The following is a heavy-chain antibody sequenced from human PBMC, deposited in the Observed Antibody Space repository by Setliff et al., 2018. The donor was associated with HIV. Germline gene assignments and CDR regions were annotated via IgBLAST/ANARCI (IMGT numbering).Heavy chain of an antibody. CDR2: ISGSGDST. J-gene: IGHJ6*02. V-gene: IGHV3-23*01. Sequence: SLRLSCAPSGFTFGSYAMSWVRQAPGKGLEWVSVISGSGDSTFYADSLKGRFTISRDNSKNTLYLQMNSLRAEDMAVYYCARDFRRYFDYYYYGMDVWGQGTTVTVSS. D-gene: IGHD3-9*01. CDR3: ARDFRRYFDYYYYGMDV. CDR1: GFTFGSYA.